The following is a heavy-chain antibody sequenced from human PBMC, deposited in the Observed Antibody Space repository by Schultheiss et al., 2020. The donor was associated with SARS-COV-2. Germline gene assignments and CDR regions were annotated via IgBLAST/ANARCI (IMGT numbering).Heavy chain of an antibody. V-gene: IGHV4-39*01. J-gene: IGHJ4*02. CDR3: ARQEGTGAN. CDR1: GGSIISDVYY. Sequence: SETLSLTCTVSGGSIISDVYYWGWIRQSPGKGLEWIVTTYYTGSAYYNPSLKSRVTISVDTSKDEFSLKLTSVTAADTAVYYCARQEGTGANWGQGILVTVSS. D-gene: IGHD3-10*01. CDR2: TYYTGSA.